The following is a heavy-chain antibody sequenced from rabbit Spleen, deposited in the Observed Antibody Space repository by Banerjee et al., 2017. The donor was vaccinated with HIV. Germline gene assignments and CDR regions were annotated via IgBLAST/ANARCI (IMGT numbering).Heavy chain of an antibody. Sequence: QLKESGGGLVQPGGSLKLSCKASGFDFSNYFMSWVRQAPGKGLEWIGYIDPVFGSTYYASWVNGRFTISSHNAQNTLYLQLNSLTAADTATYFCARTILTFVAGVPYYFNLWGPGTLVTVS. D-gene: IGHD4-1*01. J-gene: IGHJ4*01. CDR2: IDPVFGST. V-gene: IGHV1S7*01. CDR3: ARTILTFVAGVPYYFNL. CDR1: GFDFSNYF.